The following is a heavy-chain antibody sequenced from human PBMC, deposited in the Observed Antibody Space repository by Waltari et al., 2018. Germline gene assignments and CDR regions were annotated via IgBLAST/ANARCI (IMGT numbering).Heavy chain of an antibody. V-gene: IGHV3-30-3*01. CDR2: ISYDGGVK. CDR1: GFTFSRYT. D-gene: IGHD3-10*01. J-gene: IGHJ4*02. Sequence: QVQLVESGGGVVQPGRSLGLSCAASGFTFSRYTMHWVRQAPGKGLDWVAVISYDGGVKHYADPVKGRFTISRDNSKNTMWLQMNTLRADDTAVYYCAGALDYGPGQPLGYWGQGTLVTVSS. CDR3: AGALDYGPGQPLGY.